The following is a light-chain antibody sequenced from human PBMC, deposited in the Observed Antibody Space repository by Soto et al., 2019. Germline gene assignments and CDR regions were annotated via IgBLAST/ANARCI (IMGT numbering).Light chain of an antibody. V-gene: IGKV3-15*01. J-gene: IGKJ1*01. Sequence: EIVLTQSPGTLSLSPWERATLSCRASQSVSSANFAWYQQKPGQAPRLLIYGASTRATGIPARFSGSGSGTEFTLTISSLQSEDFAVYYCQQYNNWPTFGQGTKVDIK. CDR2: GAS. CDR3: QQYNNWPT. CDR1: QSVSSAN.